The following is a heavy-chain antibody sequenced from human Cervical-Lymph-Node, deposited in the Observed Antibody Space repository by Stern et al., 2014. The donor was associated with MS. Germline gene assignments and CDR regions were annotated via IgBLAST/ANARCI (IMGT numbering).Heavy chain of an antibody. CDR3: ATATAVQARFWFDP. CDR1: GYSFTGYF. CDR2: INPNSGAT. V-gene: IGHV1-2*02. J-gene: IGHJ5*02. Sequence: QVQLVESGAEVKKPGASVKVSCKASGYSFTGYFMHWVRQAPGQGLEWMGWINPNSGATDFAQKFQGRVTMTRDTSISTAYMELNSLRSDDTAVYYCATATAVQARFWFDPGGQGTLVIVSS. D-gene: IGHD6-13*01.